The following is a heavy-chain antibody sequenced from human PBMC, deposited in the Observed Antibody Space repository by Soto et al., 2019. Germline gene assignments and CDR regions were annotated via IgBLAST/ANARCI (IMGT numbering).Heavy chain of an antibody. J-gene: IGHJ6*02. CDR2: VSSTSSYI. D-gene: IGHD3-10*01. CDR1: GFTFSHYS. Sequence: GGSLRLSCAASGFTFSHYSMNWVRQAPGKGLEWVAFVSSTSSYIYYAGSVKGRFTISRDNATNSLYLQMNTLRAEDTAVYYCAKDRGRGSPVSGGLDVWGQGTTVTVSS. V-gene: IGHV3-21*01. CDR3: AKDRGRGSPVSGGLDV.